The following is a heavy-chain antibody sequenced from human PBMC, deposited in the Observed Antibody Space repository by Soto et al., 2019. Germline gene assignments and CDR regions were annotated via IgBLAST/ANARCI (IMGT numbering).Heavy chain of an antibody. CDR3: AKEDRSIAARHRDYSMDG. CDR2: ISYDGSNK. Sequence: QVQLVESGGGVVQPGKSLRLSCVGSGFTFSSYGMHWVRQAPGKGLEWVAVISYDGSNKYYADSVKGRFTMSRDNSKKTLYLQMNSLRGDDTALYYCAKEDRSIAARHRDYSMDGWGQGTAVTVSS. D-gene: IGHD6-6*01. V-gene: IGHV3-30*18. J-gene: IGHJ6*02. CDR1: GFTFSSYG.